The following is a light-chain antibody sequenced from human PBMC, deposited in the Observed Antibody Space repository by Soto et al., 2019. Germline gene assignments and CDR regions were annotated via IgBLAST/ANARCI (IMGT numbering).Light chain of an antibody. CDR2: GAS. V-gene: IGKV3-20*01. CDR3: QHYGFSSIT. J-gene: IGKJ5*01. CDR1: QYISSSY. Sequence: EIVLPQSPGTLSLSPGASAPLSGRASQYISSSYLAWYQQKPGQAPRLLIYGASSGATGIPVRFSGSGSGTDFTLTISRLEPEDFAVYYCQHYGFSSITYGQGTRLEIK.